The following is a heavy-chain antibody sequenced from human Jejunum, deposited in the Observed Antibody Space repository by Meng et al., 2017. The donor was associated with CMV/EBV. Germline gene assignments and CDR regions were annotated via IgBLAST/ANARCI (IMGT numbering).Heavy chain of an antibody. CDR2: IYKRGTI. V-gene: IGHV3-66*02. CDR1: FAVSSNY. D-gene: IGHD3-3*01. CDR3: AREGFGVDFYYYALDV. J-gene: IGHJ6*02. Sequence: FAVSSNYMAWVRRAPGKGLEWVSSIYKRGTIYYADSVKGQFTISRDNSKNSLYLQMNSLRVEDTAVYYCAREGFGVDFYYYALDVWGQGTTVTVSS.